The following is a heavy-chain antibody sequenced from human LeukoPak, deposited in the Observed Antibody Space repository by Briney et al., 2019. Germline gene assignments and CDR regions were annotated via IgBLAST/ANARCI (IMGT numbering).Heavy chain of an antibody. V-gene: IGHV3-23*01. Sequence: GGSLRLSCAASGFTFSSYAMSWVRQAPGKGLEWVSAISGSGGSTYYADSVKGRFTISRDNSKNTLYLQMNSLRAEDTAVYYCARAGWSSGWYNDYWGQGTLVTVSS. CDR1: GFTFSSYA. CDR3: ARAGWSSGWYNDY. D-gene: IGHD6-19*01. CDR2: ISGSGGST. J-gene: IGHJ4*02.